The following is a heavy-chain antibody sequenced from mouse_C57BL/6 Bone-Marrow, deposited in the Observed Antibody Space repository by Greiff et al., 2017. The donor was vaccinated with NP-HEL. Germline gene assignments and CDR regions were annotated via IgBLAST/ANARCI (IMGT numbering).Heavy chain of an antibody. CDR3: ARMRIYFDY. V-gene: IGHV1-69*01. Sequence: VQLQQPGAELVMPGASVKLSCKASGYTFTSYWMHWVKQRPGQGLEWIGEIDPSDSYTNYNQKFKGKSTLTVDKSSRTAYMQLSSLTSEDSAVYYCARMRIYFDYWGQGTTLTVSS. CDR2: IDPSDSYT. CDR1: GYTFTSYW. J-gene: IGHJ2*01.